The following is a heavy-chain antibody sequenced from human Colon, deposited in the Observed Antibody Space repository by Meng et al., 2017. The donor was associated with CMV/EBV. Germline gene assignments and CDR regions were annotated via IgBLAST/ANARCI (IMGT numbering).Heavy chain of an antibody. CDR2: ISADKRYT. Sequence: VPVVQSGVEVKNAGASEKVSCKTSGYVFDLYGISWVRQAPGQGLEWMGWISADKRYTSYAQNLQGRVTMTTDASTSTAYMELRGLRSNDTAVYYCARVYEYSSSWGSDYWGQGTLVTVS. CDR3: ARVYEYSSSWGSDY. D-gene: IGHD6-6*01. J-gene: IGHJ4*02. CDR1: GYVFDLYG. V-gene: IGHV1-18*01.